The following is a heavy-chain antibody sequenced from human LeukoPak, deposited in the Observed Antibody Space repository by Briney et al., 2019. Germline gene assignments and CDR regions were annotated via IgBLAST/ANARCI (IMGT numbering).Heavy chain of an antibody. D-gene: IGHD1-1*01. CDR3: ARDRGNWNDVGFDY. CDR1: GFIVSSNY. J-gene: IGHJ4*02. CDR2: IDSGGTT. Sequence: GGSLRLSCAASGFIVSSNYMSWVRQAPGKGLEWVSVIDSGGTTYYAGSVKGRFTISRENSKNTLYLQMNSLRAEDTAVYYCARDRGNWNDVGFDYWGQGTLVTVSS. V-gene: IGHV3-53*01.